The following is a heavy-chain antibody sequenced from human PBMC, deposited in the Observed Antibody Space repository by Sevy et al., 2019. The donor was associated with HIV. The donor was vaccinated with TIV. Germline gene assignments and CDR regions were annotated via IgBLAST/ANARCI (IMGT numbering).Heavy chain of an antibody. J-gene: IGHJ6*02. V-gene: IGHV3-49*04. CDR3: TRVEGATDWGMDV. CDR2: IRSKAYGGTT. D-gene: IGHD1-26*01. Sequence: GESLKISCTASGFTFGDYTMSWVRQAPGKGLEWVSFIRSKAYGGTTQYAASVKGRFTISRDDSKSIAYLQMNSLRTEDTAVYYCTRVEGATDWGMDVWGQGTTVTVSS. CDR1: GFTFGDYT.